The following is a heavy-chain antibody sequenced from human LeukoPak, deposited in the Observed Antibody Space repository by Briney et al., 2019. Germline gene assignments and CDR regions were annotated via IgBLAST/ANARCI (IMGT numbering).Heavy chain of an antibody. V-gene: IGHV1-69*13. D-gene: IGHD2-2*01. Sequence: SVKVSCKASGGTFSSYAISWVRQAPGQGLEWMGGIIPVFGTANYAQKFQGRVTITADESTSTAYMELSSLRSEDTAVYYCAKIAVVPAANSYGDYFDYWGQGTLVTVSS. J-gene: IGHJ4*02. CDR2: IIPVFGTA. CDR1: GGTFSSYA. CDR3: AKIAVVPAANSYGDYFDY.